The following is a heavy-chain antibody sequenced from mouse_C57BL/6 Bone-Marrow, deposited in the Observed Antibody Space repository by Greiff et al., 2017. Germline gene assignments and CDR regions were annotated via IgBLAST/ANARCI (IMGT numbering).Heavy chain of an antibody. CDR1: GFSLSTSGMG. CDR3: ARSYDGYYEAWFAY. V-gene: IGHV8-8*01. J-gene: IGHJ3*01. Sequence: QVTLKECGPGILQPSQTLSLTCSFSGFSLSTSGMGVGWIRQPSGKGLEWLAHIWWDDDKYYNPALKSRLTISKDTSKNQVFLKIANVDTADTATYYCARSYDGYYEAWFAYWGQGTLVTVSA. D-gene: IGHD2-3*01. CDR2: IWWDDDK.